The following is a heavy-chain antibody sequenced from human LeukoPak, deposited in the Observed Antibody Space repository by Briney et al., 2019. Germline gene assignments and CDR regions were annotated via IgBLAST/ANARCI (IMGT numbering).Heavy chain of an antibody. Sequence: GGSLRLSCAASGFTFSSYDMHWVRQAPGKGLEWVAVLWYDGNNRYYADSVKGRFTISRDNSKNTLYLQMNSLRAEDTAVYYCVRDLWSLGDWGQGTLVTVSS. V-gene: IGHV3-33*01. J-gene: IGHJ4*02. D-gene: IGHD3-10*01. CDR1: GFTFSSYD. CDR3: VRDLWSLGD. CDR2: LWYDGNNR.